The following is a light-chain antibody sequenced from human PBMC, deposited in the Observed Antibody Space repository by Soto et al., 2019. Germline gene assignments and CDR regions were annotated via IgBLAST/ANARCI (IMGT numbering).Light chain of an antibody. CDR2: DVS. V-gene: IGLV2-14*03. J-gene: IGLJ3*02. CDR1: SSDVGGYNW. Sequence: QSALTQPASVSGSPGQSITISCAGTSSDVGGYNWVAWYQQHPGKAPKLMICDVSNRPSGVSNRFSGSKSGNTASLTISGLEAEDEADYYCSSYPSSNSVVFGGGTKLTVL. CDR3: SSYPSSNSVV.